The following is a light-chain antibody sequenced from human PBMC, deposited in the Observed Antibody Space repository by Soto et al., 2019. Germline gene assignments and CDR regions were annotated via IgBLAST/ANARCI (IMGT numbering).Light chain of an antibody. J-gene: IGKJ4*01. Sequence: EIVMTQSPGTLSVSPGETATLSCRASQTVSSKLAWYQQKPGQAPRLLIYGASASATGIPDRFSGSGSGTDFTVTISGLQSEDFAVYYCQQYATWPLTFGGGTKVEIK. CDR2: GAS. CDR3: QQYATWPLT. CDR1: QTVSSK. V-gene: IGKV3-15*01.